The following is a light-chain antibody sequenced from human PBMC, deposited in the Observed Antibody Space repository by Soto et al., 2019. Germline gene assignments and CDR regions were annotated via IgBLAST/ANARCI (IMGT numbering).Light chain of an antibody. J-gene: IGKJ5*01. CDR2: DAS. CDR1: QSISSN. V-gene: IGKV3-11*01. Sequence: EFVLTQSPCTLSLSPGERATLYCRASQSISSNLAWYQQKPGQAPRLLISDASNRATGIPARFSGSGSGTDFTLTISSLEPEDFAVYYCHQRQYGPPITFGQGTRLEIK. CDR3: HQRQYGPPIT.